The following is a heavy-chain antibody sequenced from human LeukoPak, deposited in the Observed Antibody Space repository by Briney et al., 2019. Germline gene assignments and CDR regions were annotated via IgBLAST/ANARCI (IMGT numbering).Heavy chain of an antibody. CDR2: IIPIFGTA. Sequence: PVKVSCKASGGTFSSYAISWVRQAPGQGLEWMGGIIPIFGTANYAQKFQGRVTITADESTSTAYMELSSLRSEDTAVYYCARGRYDFWSGYEGPYYGMDVWGQGTTVTVSS. CDR1: GGTFSSYA. CDR3: ARGRYDFWSGYEGPYYGMDV. J-gene: IGHJ6*02. D-gene: IGHD3-3*01. V-gene: IGHV1-69*13.